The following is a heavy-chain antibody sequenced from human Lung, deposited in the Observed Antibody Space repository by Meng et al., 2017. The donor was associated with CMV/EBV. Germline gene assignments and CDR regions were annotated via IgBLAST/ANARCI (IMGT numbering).Heavy chain of an antibody. J-gene: IGHJ4*02. D-gene: IGHD4-17*01. Sequence: KASGYTFTSYGISWVRQAPGQGLEWMGWISAYHGNTNYAQKPQGRVTMTTDTSTSTAYMELRSLRSDDTAVYYCARDGASHPYYFDYWGQGTLVTVSS. V-gene: IGHV1-18*01. CDR3: ARDGASHPYYFDY. CDR1: GYTFTSYG. CDR2: ISAYHGNT.